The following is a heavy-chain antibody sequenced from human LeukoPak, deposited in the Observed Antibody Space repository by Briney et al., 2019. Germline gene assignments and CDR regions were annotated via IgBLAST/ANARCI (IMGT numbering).Heavy chain of an antibody. CDR2: INHSGST. CDR1: GGSFGGYY. J-gene: IGHJ4*02. D-gene: IGHD5-18*01. V-gene: IGHV4-34*01. Sequence: SETLSLTCAVYGGSFGGYYWSWIRQPPGKGLEWIGEINHSGSTNYNPSLKSRVTISVDTSKNQFSLKLSSVTAADTAVYYCARVSYGLPYFDYWGQGTLVTVSS. CDR3: ARVSYGLPYFDY.